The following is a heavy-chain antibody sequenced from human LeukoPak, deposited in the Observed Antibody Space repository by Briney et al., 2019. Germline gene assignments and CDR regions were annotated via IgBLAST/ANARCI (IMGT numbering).Heavy chain of an antibody. J-gene: IGHJ4*02. CDR2: ISSSSSYI. Sequence: GGSLRLSCAASGFTFNSYAMNWVRQAPGKGLEWVSSISSSSSYIYYADSVKGRFTISRDNAKNSPYLQMNSLRAEDTAVYYCARSLGLYYFDYWGQGTLVTVSS. D-gene: IGHD3-16*01. CDR3: ARSLGLYYFDY. V-gene: IGHV3-21*01. CDR1: GFTFNSYA.